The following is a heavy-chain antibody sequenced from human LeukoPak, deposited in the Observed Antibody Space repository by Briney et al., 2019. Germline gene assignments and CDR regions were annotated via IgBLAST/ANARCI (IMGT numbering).Heavy chain of an antibody. CDR1: GGSFSGYY. CDR2: INHSGST. CDR3: ARRLRAFWSGYFYFDY. Sequence: SETLSLTCAVYGGSFSGYYWSWIRQPPGKGLEWIGEINHSGSTNYNPSLKRRVTISVDTSKNQFSLKLSSVTAADTAVYYCARRLRAFWSGYFYFDYWGQGTLVTVSS. J-gene: IGHJ4*02. V-gene: IGHV4-34*01. D-gene: IGHD3-3*01.